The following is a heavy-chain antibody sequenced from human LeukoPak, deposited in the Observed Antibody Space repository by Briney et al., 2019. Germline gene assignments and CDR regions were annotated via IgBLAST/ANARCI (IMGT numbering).Heavy chain of an antibody. V-gene: IGHV3-74*01. CDR3: TRDWRNLGYDY. CDR2: IEGDGNRI. Sequence: GGSLRLSCATSGFTLSAYWMHWVRQAPGKGLMWVSRIEGDGNRITYADSVKGRFTISRDNAKNTLYLQMNSLRAEDTAVYYCTRDWRNLGYDYWGQGTLVTVSS. J-gene: IGHJ4*02. CDR1: GFTLSAYW. D-gene: IGHD5-12*01.